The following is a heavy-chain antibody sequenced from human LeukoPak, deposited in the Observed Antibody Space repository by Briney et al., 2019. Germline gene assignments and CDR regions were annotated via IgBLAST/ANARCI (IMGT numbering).Heavy chain of an antibody. V-gene: IGHV4-39*07. Sequence: SETLSLTCTVSGGSISSSSYYWGWTRQPPGKGLEWIGSIYYSGSTYYNPSLKSRVTISVDTSKDQFSLKLSSVTAADTAVYYCARDTRGLKGYCSGGSCPAGYWGQGTLVTVSS. D-gene: IGHD2-15*01. CDR2: IYYSGST. J-gene: IGHJ4*02. CDR1: GGSISSSSYY. CDR3: ARDTRGLKGYCSGGSCPAGY.